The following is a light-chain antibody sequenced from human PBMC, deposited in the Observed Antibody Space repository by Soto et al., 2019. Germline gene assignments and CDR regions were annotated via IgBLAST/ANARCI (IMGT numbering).Light chain of an antibody. CDR2: AAS. CDR3: QQYNGYRWT. Sequence: DIQMTQSPSYLSASVGDRVTITCRASQSISSYLNWYQQKPGKAPKLLIYAASSLQSGVPSRFSGSGSGTEFTLTISSLQPDDFATYYCQQYNGYRWTFGQGTKVDIK. J-gene: IGKJ1*01. V-gene: IGKV1-39*01. CDR1: QSISSY.